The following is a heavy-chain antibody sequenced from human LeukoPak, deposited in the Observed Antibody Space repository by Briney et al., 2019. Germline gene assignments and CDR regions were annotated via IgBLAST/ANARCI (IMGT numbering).Heavy chain of an antibody. J-gene: IGHJ5*02. Sequence: GSSVKVSCKASGGTFSSYAISWVRQAPGQGLEWMGGIIPIFGTANYAQKFQGRVTITTDESTSTAYMELSSLRSEDTAVYYCARGHGDMVIWQDWFDPWGQGTLVTVSS. CDR3: ARGHGDMVIWQDWFDP. D-gene: IGHD3-22*01. V-gene: IGHV1-69*05. CDR1: GGTFSSYA. CDR2: IIPIFGTA.